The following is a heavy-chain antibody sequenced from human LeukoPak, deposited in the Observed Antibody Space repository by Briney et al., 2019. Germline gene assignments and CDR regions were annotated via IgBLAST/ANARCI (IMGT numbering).Heavy chain of an antibody. CDR2: IIPIFGTA. D-gene: IGHD6-13*01. Sequence: SVKVSCKAFGYTFTSNYMHWVRQAPGQGPEWMGGIIPIFGTANYAQKFQGRVTITADKSTSTAYMELSSLRSEDTAVYYCARSSIIAAAGPYYFDYWGQGTLVTVSS. J-gene: IGHJ4*02. V-gene: IGHV1-69*06. CDR1: GYTFTSNY. CDR3: ARSSIIAAAGPYYFDY.